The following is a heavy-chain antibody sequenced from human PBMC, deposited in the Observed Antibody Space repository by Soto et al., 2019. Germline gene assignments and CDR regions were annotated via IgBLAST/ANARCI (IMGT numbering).Heavy chain of an antibody. V-gene: IGHV3-30*04. J-gene: IGHJ4*02. CDR2: ISYDGSKN. CDR1: GFDFSHFA. D-gene: IGHD2-2*01. Sequence: QVQLVESGGGVVQPGKSLRLSCAASGFDFSHFAMRWVRQAPGKGLEWVAVISYDGSKNYYADAVKGRFTISRDHSKSTLYLQMDSLRPEDTAMYYCARDDLRVVTAAAIPEHWGQGILVTVSS. CDR3: ARDDLRVVTAAAIPEH.